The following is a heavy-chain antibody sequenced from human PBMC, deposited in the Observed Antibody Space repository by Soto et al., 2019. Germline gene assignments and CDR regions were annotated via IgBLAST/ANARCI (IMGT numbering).Heavy chain of an antibody. CDR1: GFTFSSYE. Sequence: RRLSCAASGFTFSSYEMSWVRQAPGKGLEWVSYISNSGSPMSYADSVKGRFTISRDNAKNSLYLQMNSLRAEDTAVYYCVRDEGSAWYFDYWGQGALVTVSS. CDR3: VRDEGSAWYFDY. CDR2: ISNSGSPM. J-gene: IGHJ4*02. V-gene: IGHV3-48*03. D-gene: IGHD6-19*01.